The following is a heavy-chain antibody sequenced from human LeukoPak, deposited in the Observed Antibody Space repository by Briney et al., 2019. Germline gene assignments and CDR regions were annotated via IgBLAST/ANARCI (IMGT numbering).Heavy chain of an antibody. D-gene: IGHD3-10*01. V-gene: IGHV3-53*01. CDR3: ARRYYYNSRGNYGLDY. CDR2: IYSGDTGGNT. Sequence: GGSLRLSCAASGITVSSNFMSWVRQAPGKGLEWVSVIYSGDTGGNTYCADSVKGRFTISRDNSNNTVFLQMNSLRGEDTAVYYYARRYYYNSRGNYGLDYWGQGTLVTVSS. CDR1: GITVSSNF. J-gene: IGHJ4*02.